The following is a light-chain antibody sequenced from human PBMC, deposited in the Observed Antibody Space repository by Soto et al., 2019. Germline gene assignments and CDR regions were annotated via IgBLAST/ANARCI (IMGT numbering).Light chain of an antibody. J-gene: IGLJ2*01. CDR1: SSDVGGYNY. CDR2: EVS. Sequence: QSALTQPASVSGSPGQSITISCTGTSSDVGGYNYVSWYQQHPGKAPKLMIYEVSNRPSGVSTRFSGSKSGKTASLTISGLQVEDEADYYCSSYSSSNSLVVFGGGTKLTVL. V-gene: IGLV2-14*01. CDR3: SSYSSSNSLVV.